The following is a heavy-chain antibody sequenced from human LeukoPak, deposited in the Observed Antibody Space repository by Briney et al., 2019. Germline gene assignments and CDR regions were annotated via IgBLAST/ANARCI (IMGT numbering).Heavy chain of an antibody. CDR1: GYPFRSYV. CDR2: VNPANGNA. CDR3: ARDGYDADGYLDY. V-gene: IGHV1-3*01. D-gene: IGHD5-12*01. J-gene: IGHJ4*02. Sequence: ATVKVSCKASGYPFRSYVIHWLRQAPGQRLEWIGWVNPANGNAKYSQNFQGRVTITRDTSASVVYMELSSPTYEDTAVYYCARDGYDADGYLDYWGQGALVPVSP.